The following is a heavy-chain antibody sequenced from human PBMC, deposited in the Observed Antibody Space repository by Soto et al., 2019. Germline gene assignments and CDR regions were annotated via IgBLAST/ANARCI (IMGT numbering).Heavy chain of an antibody. CDR1: GYTFTSYD. CDR3: ATVDTAMVSDY. D-gene: IGHD5-18*01. J-gene: IGHJ4*02. V-gene: IGHV1-8*01. Sequence: ASVKVSCKASGYTFTSYDINWVRQATGQGLEWMGWMNPNSGNTGYAQKFQGRVTMTRNTSISTAYTELSSLGSEDTAVYYYATVDTAMVSDYWGQGTLVTVSS. CDR2: MNPNSGNT.